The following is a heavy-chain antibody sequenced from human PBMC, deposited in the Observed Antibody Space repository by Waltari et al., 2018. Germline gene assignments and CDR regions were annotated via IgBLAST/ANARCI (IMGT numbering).Heavy chain of an antibody. CDR2: ISYDGSNK. Sequence: QVQLVESGGGVVQPGRSLRLSCAASGFTFSSYGMHWVRQAPGKGLEWVAVISYDGSNKYYADSVKGRFTISRDNSKNTLYLQMNSLRAEDTAVYYCAKYGGDMVLGMDVWGQGTLVTVSS. J-gene: IGHJ6*02. V-gene: IGHV3-30*18. D-gene: IGHD2-8*01. CDR3: AKYGGDMVLGMDV. CDR1: GFTFSSYG.